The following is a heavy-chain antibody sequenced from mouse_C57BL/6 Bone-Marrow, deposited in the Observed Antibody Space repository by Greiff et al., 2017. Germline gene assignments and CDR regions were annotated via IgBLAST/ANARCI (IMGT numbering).Heavy chain of an antibody. D-gene: IGHD2-4*01. Sequence: QVQLQQSGPELVKPGASVKISCKASGYAFSSSWMNWVKQRPGKGLEWIGRIYPGDGDTNYTGNLKGKATLTADKSSSTAYKQLSSRTSEDAAVYDSARIEGLRRRTPYAMDYWGQGTSVTVSS. CDR1: GYAFSSSW. CDR2: IYPGDGDT. CDR3: ARIEGLRRRTPYAMDY. V-gene: IGHV1-82*01. J-gene: IGHJ4*01.